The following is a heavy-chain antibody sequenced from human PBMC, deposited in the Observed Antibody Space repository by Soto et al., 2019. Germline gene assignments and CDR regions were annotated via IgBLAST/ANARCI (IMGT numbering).Heavy chain of an antibody. Sequence: QVQLVESGGGVVQPGRSLRLSCAASGFTFSSHGMHWVRQAPGKGLEWVAVISHDGSDKHYADSVKGRVTTSRDNSKNTLYLQMNSLKPEDTAVYYCAKDRSGSWTLDYWGQGTLVTVSS. D-gene: IGHD1-26*01. J-gene: IGHJ4*02. CDR3: AKDRSGSWTLDY. CDR1: GFTFSSHG. CDR2: ISHDGSDK. V-gene: IGHV3-30*18.